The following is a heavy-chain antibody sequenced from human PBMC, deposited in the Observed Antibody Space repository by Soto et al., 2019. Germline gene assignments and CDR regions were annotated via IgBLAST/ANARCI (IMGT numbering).Heavy chain of an antibody. CDR1: GFTFSSYA. D-gene: IGHD1-26*01. Sequence: GESLKISCAASGFTFSSYAMSWVRQAPGKGLEWVSAISGSGGSTYYADSVKGRFTISRDNSKNTLYLQMNSLRAEDTAVYYCAKSPVGLREPNWFDPWGQGTLVTVSS. CDR3: AKSPVGLREPNWFDP. CDR2: ISGSGGST. J-gene: IGHJ5*02. V-gene: IGHV3-23*01.